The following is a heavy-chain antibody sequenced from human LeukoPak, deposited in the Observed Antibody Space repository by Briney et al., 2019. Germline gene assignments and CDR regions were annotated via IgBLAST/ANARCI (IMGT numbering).Heavy chain of an antibody. Sequence: ASVKVSCKASGYTFTSYGISWVRQAPGQGLGWMGWINPNSGGTNYAQKFQGRVTMTRDTSISTAYMELSRLRSDDTAVYYCARVASRYYGSGSYIDYWGQGTLVTVSS. CDR2: INPNSGGT. D-gene: IGHD3-10*01. CDR1: GYTFTSYG. CDR3: ARVASRYYGSGSYIDY. J-gene: IGHJ4*02. V-gene: IGHV1-2*02.